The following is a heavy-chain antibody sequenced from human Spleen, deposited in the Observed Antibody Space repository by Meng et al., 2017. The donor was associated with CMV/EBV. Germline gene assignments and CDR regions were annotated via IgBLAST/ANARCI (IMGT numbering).Heavy chain of an antibody. Sequence: ASVKVSCKASGDTFSGFYIHWVRQAPGRGLQWMGWINPKSGETNYAQKFEGRVTMTRDTSSNTAYMELNRLRSVDTAVYYCARDVVPLSSSSGDYYFDSWGQGTLVTVSS. CDR1: GDTFSGFY. J-gene: IGHJ4*02. CDR3: ARDVVPLSSSSGDYYFDS. V-gene: IGHV1-2*02. D-gene: IGHD6-25*01. CDR2: INPKSGET.